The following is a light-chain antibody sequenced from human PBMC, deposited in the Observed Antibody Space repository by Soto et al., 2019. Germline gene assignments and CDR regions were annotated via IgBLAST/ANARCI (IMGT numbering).Light chain of an antibody. CDR2: ENN. V-gene: IGLV1-40*01. Sequence: QSVLTQPPSVSEAPGQRVTISCTGSSSNIGAGYEAHWYQQVPGTAPKLLIYENNNRPSGVPDRFSGSKSGTSASLAITELQAEDEAEYYCQSYDSSLSGYVFGTGTKVTVL. CDR3: QSYDSSLSGYV. J-gene: IGLJ1*01. CDR1: SSNIGAGYE.